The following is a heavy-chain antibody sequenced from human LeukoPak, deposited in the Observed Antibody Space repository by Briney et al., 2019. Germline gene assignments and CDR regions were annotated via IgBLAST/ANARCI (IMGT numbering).Heavy chain of an antibody. Sequence: PSETLSLTCTVSGGSITSSSHFWAWIRQPPGKGLEWIASIHYTGSTFYSPSLQSRVTISVDTSKNQFSPNLRSVTATDTAVYYCAREEASAGDYWGQGTLVTASS. CDR1: GGSITSSSHF. J-gene: IGHJ4*02. CDR3: AREEASAGDY. CDR2: IHYTGST. D-gene: IGHD6-13*01. V-gene: IGHV4-39*01.